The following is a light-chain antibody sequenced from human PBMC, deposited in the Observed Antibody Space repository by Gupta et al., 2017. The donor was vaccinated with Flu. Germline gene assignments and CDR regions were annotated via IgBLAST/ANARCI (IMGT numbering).Light chain of an antibody. V-gene: IGKV1-5*03. Sequence: DIQMTQSPSTLSASVGDRVTSTCRASQSISSWLAWYQQKPGKAPKLLIYKASSLESGVPSRFSGSGSGKEFTLTISSLQPDDFATYYGQQYNSYWTFGQGTKVEIK. J-gene: IGKJ1*01. CDR2: KAS. CDR1: QSISSW. CDR3: QQYNSYWT.